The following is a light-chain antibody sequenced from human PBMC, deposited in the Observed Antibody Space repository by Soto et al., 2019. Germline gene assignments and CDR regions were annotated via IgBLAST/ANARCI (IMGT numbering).Light chain of an antibody. CDR1: QSVSSN. CDR2: GAY. CDR3: QQYKNWRSIN. Sequence: ERVMTESPDTLSGSPWERAHLSYSDSQSVSSNLAWYQQKPGQAPRLLIYGAYTRAAAIPARFSGSVSGTDFTLTIRRLQSEDFAVYDCQQYKNWRSINLGQGTQLENK. J-gene: IGKJ5*01. V-gene: IGKV3-15*01.